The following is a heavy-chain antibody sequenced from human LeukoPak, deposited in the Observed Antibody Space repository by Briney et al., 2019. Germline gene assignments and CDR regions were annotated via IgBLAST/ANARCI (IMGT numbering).Heavy chain of an antibody. V-gene: IGHV5-51*01. CDR2: IYPADSDT. Sequence: GESLKISCKSSGYSFTNDWIAWVRQMPGKGLEWMGIIYPADSDTRYSPSFQGQVTISADKSISTAYLQWSSLKASDTAMYYCARAIAVAGTENFDYWGQGTLVTVSS. CDR3: ARAIAVAGTENFDY. D-gene: IGHD6-19*01. CDR1: GYSFTNDW. J-gene: IGHJ4*02.